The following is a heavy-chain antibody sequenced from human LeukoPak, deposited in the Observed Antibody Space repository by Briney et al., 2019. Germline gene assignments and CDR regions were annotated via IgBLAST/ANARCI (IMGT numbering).Heavy chain of an antibody. CDR3: ARLTHSGSYYYYYYMDV. Sequence: GASVKVSCKASGGTFSSYAISWVRQAPGQGLEWMGIIYPGDSDTRYSPSFQGQVTISADKSISTAYLQWSSLKASDTAMYYCARLTHSGSYYYYYYMDVWGKGTTVTVSS. V-gene: IGHV5-51*01. J-gene: IGHJ6*03. D-gene: IGHD1-26*01. CDR2: IYPGDSDT. CDR1: GGTFSSYA.